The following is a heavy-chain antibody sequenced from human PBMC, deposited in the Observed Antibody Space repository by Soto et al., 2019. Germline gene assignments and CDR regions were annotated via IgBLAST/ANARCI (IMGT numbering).Heavy chain of an antibody. J-gene: IGHJ5*02. CDR3: ARVIPGAEAWFDP. V-gene: IGHV1-18*01. CDR1: GNTFTNFG. D-gene: IGHD2-2*01. CDR2: ISAYTDDT. Sequence: QGQLVQSGAEVKKPGASVKVSCTASGNTFTNFGVTWVRQAPGQGLEWMGWISAYTDDTNYSQKFQGRVTMTIDTSTSTAYLDLRSLTSDDTAVYYCARVIPGAEAWFDPWGQGTLVTVS.